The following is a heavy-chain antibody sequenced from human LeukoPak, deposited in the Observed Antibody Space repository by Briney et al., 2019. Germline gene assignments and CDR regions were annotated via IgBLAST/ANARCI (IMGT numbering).Heavy chain of an antibody. CDR3: ARVARFGELLRNWFDP. J-gene: IGHJ5*02. D-gene: IGHD3-10*01. V-gene: IGHV1-2*02. CDR2: INPNSGGT. Sequence: ASVKVSCKASGYTFTGYYMHWVRQAPGQGLEWMGWINPNSGGTNYAQKFQGRVTMTRDTSISTAYMELSRLRSDDTAVYYCARVARFGELLRNWFDPWGQGTLVTVSS. CDR1: GYTFTGYY.